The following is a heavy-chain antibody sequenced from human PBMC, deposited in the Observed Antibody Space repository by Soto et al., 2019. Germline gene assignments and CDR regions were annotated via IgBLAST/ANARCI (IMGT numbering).Heavy chain of an antibody. Sequence: QVQLVQSGAEVKKPGASVKVSCKASGYTFTSYAMHWVRQAPGQRLEWMGWINAGNGNTKYSQKFQGRVTITRDTSASTAYMELSSLISEDTAVYYCARDPGYDFWSGAQGMDVWGQGTTVTVSS. CDR2: INAGNGNT. J-gene: IGHJ6*02. CDR3: ARDPGYDFWSGAQGMDV. V-gene: IGHV1-3*01. D-gene: IGHD3-3*01. CDR1: GYTFTSYA.